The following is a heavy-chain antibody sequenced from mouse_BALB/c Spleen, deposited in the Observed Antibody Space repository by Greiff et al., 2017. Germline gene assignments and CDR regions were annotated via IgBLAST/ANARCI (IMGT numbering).Heavy chain of an antibody. D-gene: IGHD2-4*01. CDR3: ASIYYDYDERYAMDY. J-gene: IGHJ4*01. V-gene: IGHV14-3*02. Sequence: EVQLKQSGAELVKPGASVKLSCTASGFNIKDTYMHWVKQRPEQGLEWIGRIDPANGNTKYDPKFQGKATITADTSSNTAYLQLSSLTSEDTAVYYCASIYYDYDERYAMDYWGQGTSVTVSS. CDR2: IDPANGNT. CDR1: GFNIKDTY.